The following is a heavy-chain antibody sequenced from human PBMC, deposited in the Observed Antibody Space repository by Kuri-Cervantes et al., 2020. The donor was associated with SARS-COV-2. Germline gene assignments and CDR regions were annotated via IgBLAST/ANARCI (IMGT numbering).Heavy chain of an antibody. CDR1: GYTFTGYY. J-gene: IGHJ3*02. CDR2: INPNSGGT. D-gene: IGHD3-22*01. CDR3: ARVQEPDTYYYESRFLDAFDI. V-gene: IGHV1-2*02. Sequence: ASVKDSCKASGYTFTGYYMHWVRQAPGQGLEWMGWINPNSGGTNYAQKFQGRVTMTRDTSISTAYMELSRLRSDDTAVYYCARVQEPDTYYYESRFLDAFDIWGQGTMVTVSS.